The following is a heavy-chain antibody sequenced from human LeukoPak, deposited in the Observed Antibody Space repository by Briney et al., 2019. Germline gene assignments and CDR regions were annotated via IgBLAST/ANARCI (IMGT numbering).Heavy chain of an antibody. Sequence: ASVKVSCKVSGYTLTELSMHWVRQAPGKGLEWMGGFDPEDGETIYAQKFQGRVTMTEDTSTDTAYMELSSLRSEDTAVYYCATSNFEELEPKTYYFDYWGQGTLVTVSS. CDR1: GYTLTELS. CDR3: ATSNFEELEPKTYYFDY. D-gene: IGHD1-1*01. V-gene: IGHV1-24*01. CDR2: FDPEDGET. J-gene: IGHJ4*02.